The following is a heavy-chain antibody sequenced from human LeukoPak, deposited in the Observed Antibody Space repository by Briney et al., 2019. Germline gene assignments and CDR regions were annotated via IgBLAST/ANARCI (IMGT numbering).Heavy chain of an antibody. CDR1: GGSISSYY. CDR2: IYYSGST. CDR3: ARGGSSSTSCPDAFDI. Sequence: PSETLSLTCTVSGGSISSYYWSWIRQPPGMGLEWIGYIYYSGSTNYNPSLKSRVTISVDTSKNQFSLKLSSVTAADTAVYYCARGGSSSTSCPDAFDIWGQGTMVTVSS. V-gene: IGHV4-59*01. J-gene: IGHJ3*02. D-gene: IGHD2-2*01.